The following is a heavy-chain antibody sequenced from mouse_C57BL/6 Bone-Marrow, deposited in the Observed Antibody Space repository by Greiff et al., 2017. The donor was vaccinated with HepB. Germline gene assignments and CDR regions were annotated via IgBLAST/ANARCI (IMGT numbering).Heavy chain of an antibody. V-gene: IGHV5-16*01. D-gene: IGHD1-1*01. CDR1: GFTFSDYY. CDR2: INYDGSST. Sequence: EVMLVESEGGLVQPGSSMKLSCTASGFTFSDYYMAWVRQVPEKGLEWVANINYDGSSTYYLDSLKSRFIISRDNAKNILYLQMSSLKSEDTATYYCARDRETTGGYFDVWGTGTTVTVSS. J-gene: IGHJ1*03. CDR3: ARDRETTGGYFDV.